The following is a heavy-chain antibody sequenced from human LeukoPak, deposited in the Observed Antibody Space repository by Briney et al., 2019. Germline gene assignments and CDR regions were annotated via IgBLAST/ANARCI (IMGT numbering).Heavy chain of an antibody. V-gene: IGHV4-34*01. CDR3: ARSEYCSSTSCYAGWDYYYYYGMDV. CDR2: INHSGST. CDR1: GGSFSRYY. Sequence: SETLSLTCAAYGGSFSRYYWSWIRQPPGKGLEWIGEINHSGSTNYNPSLKSRVTISVDTSKNQFSLKLSSVTAADTAVYYCARSEYCSSTSCYAGWDYYYYYGMDVWGQGTTVTVSS. D-gene: IGHD2-2*01. J-gene: IGHJ6*02.